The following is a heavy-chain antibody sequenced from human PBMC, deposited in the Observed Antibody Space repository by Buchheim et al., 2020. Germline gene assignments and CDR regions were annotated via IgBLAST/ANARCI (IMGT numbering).Heavy chain of an antibody. CDR2: MNPNSGNT. CDR1: GYTFTSXD. Sequence: QVQLVQSGAEVKKPGASVKVSCKASGYTFTSXDINWVRQATGQGLEWMGWMNPNSGNTGYAQKFQGRVXMTRNTSISTSHMELSSLRSEDTAVYYCARPLSYYDSSGYYPRTPDYGMDVWGQGTT. V-gene: IGHV1-8*01. D-gene: IGHD3-22*01. CDR3: ARPLSYYDSSGYYPRTPDYGMDV. J-gene: IGHJ6*02.